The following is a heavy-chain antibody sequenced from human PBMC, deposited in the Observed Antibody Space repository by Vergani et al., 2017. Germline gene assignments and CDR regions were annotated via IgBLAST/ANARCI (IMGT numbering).Heavy chain of an antibody. J-gene: IGHJ5*02. CDR2: ISWNSNSI. CDR3: AKDLVTSSGGGWFDP. D-gene: IGHD6-6*01. V-gene: IGHV3-9*02. CDR1: GFTSAGYA. Sequence: EVQLEESGGGLVLPGRSLRLSCVASGFTSAGYAMYWVRQAPGKGLEWVSGISWNSNSIGYADSVKGRFTISRDNAKNSLYLQMNSLRAEDTAVYYCAKDLVTSSGGGWFDPWGQGTRVTVSS.